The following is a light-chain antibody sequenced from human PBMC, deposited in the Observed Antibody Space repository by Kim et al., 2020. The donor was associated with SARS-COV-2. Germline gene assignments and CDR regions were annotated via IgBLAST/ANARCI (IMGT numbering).Light chain of an antibody. V-gene: IGLV1-40*01. CDR3: QAFDLSLNSYV. CDR1: NSNVGADYD. J-gene: IGLJ1*01. Sequence: GQGVNISCTGSNSNVGADYDVHRYQHHPGTVPKVLIYNAHRPSGGLDRFSGASSGPSASLTIVGLQGEDEAAYYCQAFDLSLNSYVFGTGTQVTVL.